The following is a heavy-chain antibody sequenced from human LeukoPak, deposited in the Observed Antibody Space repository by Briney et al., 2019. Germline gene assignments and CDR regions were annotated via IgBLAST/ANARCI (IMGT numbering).Heavy chain of an antibody. J-gene: IGHJ6*03. CDR2: IFTSGST. CDR1: GGSIRSGNFY. CDR3: AREIDYGDLYFYYYMDV. D-gene: IGHD4-17*01. Sequence: SETLSLTCTVSGGSIRSGNFYWSWIRQPAGKSLEWIGRIFTSGSTNYNPSLKSRVTISLDTTKNQFSLSLSSATAADTALYYRAREIDYGDLYFYYYMDVWGKGTAVTVSS. V-gene: IGHV4-61*02.